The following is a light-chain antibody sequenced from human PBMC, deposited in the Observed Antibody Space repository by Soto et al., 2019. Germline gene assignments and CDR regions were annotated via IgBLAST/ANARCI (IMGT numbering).Light chain of an antibody. V-gene: IGKV1-5*01. CDR2: DVS. CDR1: ESIDNW. CDR3: QHYNSYSEA. Sequence: IHMTQSPSTLSGSFGDTVAITCRASESIDNWLAWYQQKPGKAPTLLIYDVSRLESGVPSRFSGSGSGTEFTLTISSLQPDDFATYYCQHYNSYSEAFGQGTKVDTK. J-gene: IGKJ1*01.